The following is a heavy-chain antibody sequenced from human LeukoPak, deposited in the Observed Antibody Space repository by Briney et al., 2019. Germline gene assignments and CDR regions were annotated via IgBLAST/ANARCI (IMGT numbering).Heavy chain of an antibody. D-gene: IGHD2-15*01. Sequence: GGSLRLSCAASGFTFYTYAMTWVRQAPGKGLEWVSSISGSGDNTYYADSVKGRFTASRDNSKNMLYLQMNSLRAEDTAVYYCAKTPGDCTGGTCYSFDYWGQGSLVTVSS. CDR2: ISGSGDNT. V-gene: IGHV3-23*01. CDR3: AKTPGDCTGGTCYSFDY. J-gene: IGHJ4*02. CDR1: GFTFYTYA.